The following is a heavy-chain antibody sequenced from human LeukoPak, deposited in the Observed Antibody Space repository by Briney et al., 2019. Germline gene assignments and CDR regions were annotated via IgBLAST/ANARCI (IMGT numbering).Heavy chain of an antibody. CDR2: IYYSGST. J-gene: IGHJ4*02. V-gene: IGHV4-31*03. CDR3: AGARQDGVQLDY. Sequence: SETLSLTCTVSGGSISSGGYYWSWIRQHPGKGLEWIGYIYYSGSTYYNPSLKSRVTISVDTSKNQFSLKLSSVTAADTAVYYCAGARQDGVQLDYWGQGTLVTVSS. CDR1: GGSISSGGYY. D-gene: IGHD5-24*01.